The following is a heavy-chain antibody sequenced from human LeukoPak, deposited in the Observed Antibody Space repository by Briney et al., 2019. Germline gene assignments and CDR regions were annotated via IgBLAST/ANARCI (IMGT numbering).Heavy chain of an antibody. CDR2: IYTSGST. V-gene: IGHV4-4*07. CDR3: ARDTGYYYGSGTYLYYFDY. Sequence: SETLSLTCTVSGGSINSYYWSWIRKPAGEGLEWIGRIYTSGSTNYNPSLKSRVTMSVDTSKNHFSLKLSSVTAADTAVYYCARDTGYYYGSGTYLYYFDYWGQGTLVTVSS. CDR1: GGSINSYY. J-gene: IGHJ4*02. D-gene: IGHD3-10*01.